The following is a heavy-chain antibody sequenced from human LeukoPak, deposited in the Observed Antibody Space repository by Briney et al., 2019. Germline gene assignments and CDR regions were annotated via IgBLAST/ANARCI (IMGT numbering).Heavy chain of an antibody. Sequence: SETLSLTCTVSGGSISSGGYYWSWIRQHPGKGLEWIGYIYYSGSTYYNPSLKSRVTISVDTSKNQFSLELSSVTAADTAVYYCARVHPSYYYYGMDVWGKGTTVTVSS. V-gene: IGHV4-31*03. CDR2: IYYSGST. CDR1: GGSISSGGYY. J-gene: IGHJ6*04. CDR3: ARVHPSYYYYGMDV.